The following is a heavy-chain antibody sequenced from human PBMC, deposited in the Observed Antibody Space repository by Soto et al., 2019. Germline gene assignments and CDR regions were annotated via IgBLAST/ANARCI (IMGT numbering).Heavy chain of an antibody. CDR2: MNPNSGNT. D-gene: IGHD3-10*01. J-gene: IGHJ5*02. V-gene: IGHV1-8*01. Sequence: QVQLVQSGAEVKKPGASVKVSCKASGNTFTSYDINWVRQATGQGLEWMGWMNPNSGNTGYAQKFQGRVTMTRNTSISTAYMELSSLRSEDTAVYYCARGITMVRGVTNNWFDPWGQGTLVTVSS. CDR3: ARGITMVRGVTNNWFDP. CDR1: GNTFTSYD.